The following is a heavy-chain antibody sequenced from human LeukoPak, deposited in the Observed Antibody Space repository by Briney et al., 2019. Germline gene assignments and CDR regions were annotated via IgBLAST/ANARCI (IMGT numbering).Heavy chain of an antibody. J-gene: IGHJ4*02. V-gene: IGHV3-23*01. CDR2: ISGSGDNT. CDR3: AKASVWTMVRIVSYFDE. D-gene: IGHD3-10*01. Sequence: GETLRLSCAASGFTFSSYGMTWVRQAPGKGLEWVSGISGSGDNTWYADSVKGRFTISRDNSKKTLDLQMHSLRAEDTAVYYCAKASVWTMVRIVSYFDEWGQGIQVTVSS. CDR1: GFTFSSYG.